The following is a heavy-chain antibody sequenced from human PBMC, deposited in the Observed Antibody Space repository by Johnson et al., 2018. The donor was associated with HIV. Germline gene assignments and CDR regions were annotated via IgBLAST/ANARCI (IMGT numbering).Heavy chain of an antibody. CDR2: IRSKGYTYAT. V-gene: IGHV3-73*01. CDR3: AKETPSSGGTFDI. D-gene: IGHD6-25*01. CDR1: AFAFSDSA. Sequence: MQLVESGGDLVQPGGSLKLSCAASAFAFSDSAIHWVRQASGKGLEWVGRIRSKGYTYATAYAASMKGRFTISRDDSKNTLYLQMNSLRAEDTAVYYCAKETPSSGGTFDIWGQGTMVTVSS. J-gene: IGHJ3*02.